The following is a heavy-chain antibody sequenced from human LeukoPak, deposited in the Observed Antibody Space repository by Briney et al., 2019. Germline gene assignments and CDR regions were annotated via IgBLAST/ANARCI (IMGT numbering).Heavy chain of an antibody. V-gene: IGHV4-61*01. Sequence: PSETLSLTCTVSGYSISSGYYWSWIRQSPGKGLEWIGYIYYTETSYNPSLKSRVTISADTSKNQFSLKLYSVTAADTAVYYCATRKLGNDYWGQGTLVTVSS. CDR1: GYSISSGYY. CDR3: ATRKLGNDY. J-gene: IGHJ4*02. D-gene: IGHD7-27*01. CDR2: IYYTET.